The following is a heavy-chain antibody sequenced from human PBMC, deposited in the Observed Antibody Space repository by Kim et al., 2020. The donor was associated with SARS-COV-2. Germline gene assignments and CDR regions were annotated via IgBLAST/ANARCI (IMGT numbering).Heavy chain of an antibody. J-gene: IGHJ4*02. CDR3: VRGFDY. Sequence: GSTNYPPTLKSCVTKSVDTSKNQFSLELSSVTAADTAVYYCVRGFDYWGQGTLVTVSS. CDR2: GST. V-gene: IGHV4-59*09.